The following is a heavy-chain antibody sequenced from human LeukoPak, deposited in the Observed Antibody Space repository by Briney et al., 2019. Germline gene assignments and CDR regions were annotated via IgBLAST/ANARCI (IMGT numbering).Heavy chain of an antibody. D-gene: IGHD5-12*01. V-gene: IGHV3-21*01. CDR1: GFTFSSYS. CDR2: ISSSSSYI. Sequence: PGGSRRLSCAASGFTFSSYSMNWVRQAPGKGLEWVSSISSSSSYIYYADSVKGRFAISRDNAKNSLYLQMNSLRAEDTAVYYCARGPSGYHNTGGQGTLVTVSS. J-gene: IGHJ4*02. CDR3: ARGPSGYHNT.